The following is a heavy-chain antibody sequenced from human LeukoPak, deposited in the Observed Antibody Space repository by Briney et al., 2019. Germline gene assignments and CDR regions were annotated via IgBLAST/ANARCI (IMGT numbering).Heavy chain of an antibody. D-gene: IGHD3-9*01. J-gene: IGHJ5*02. V-gene: IGHV6-1*01. Sequence: SQTLSLTCVISGDSVSNNSASWNWIRQSPSRGLEWLGRTYYRSRWYKDYAVSVKSRITINPDTSKNQFSLLLNSVTPEDTAVYYCARWLTTWGQGTLVTVSS. CDR1: GDSVSNNSAS. CDR2: TYYRSRWYK. CDR3: ARWLTT.